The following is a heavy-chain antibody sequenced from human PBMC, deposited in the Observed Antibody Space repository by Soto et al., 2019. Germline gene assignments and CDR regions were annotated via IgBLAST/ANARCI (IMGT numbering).Heavy chain of an antibody. Sequence: GGSLRLSCAASGFTFSSYSMNWVRQAPGKGLEWVSSISSSSSYIYYADSVKGRFTISRENAKNSLYLQMNSLRAEDTAVYYCARVIGNYFWFDPWGQGTLVTVSS. CDR2: ISSSSSYI. CDR3: ARVIGNYFWFDP. V-gene: IGHV3-21*01. CDR1: GFTFSSYS. J-gene: IGHJ5*02. D-gene: IGHD1-26*01.